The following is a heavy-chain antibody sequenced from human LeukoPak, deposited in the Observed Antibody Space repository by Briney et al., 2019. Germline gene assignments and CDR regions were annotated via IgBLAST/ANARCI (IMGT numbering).Heavy chain of an antibody. J-gene: IGHJ5*02. V-gene: IGHV1-69*13. CDR1: GGTFISYA. Sequence: SVKVSCKASGGTFISYAISWVRQAPGQGLEWMGGIIPIFGTANYAQKFQGRVTITADESTSTAYMELSSLRSEDTAVYYCARGGIVVVVAAYHNWLDPWGQGTLVTVSS. D-gene: IGHD2-15*01. CDR2: IIPIFGTA. CDR3: ARGGIVVVVAAYHNWLDP.